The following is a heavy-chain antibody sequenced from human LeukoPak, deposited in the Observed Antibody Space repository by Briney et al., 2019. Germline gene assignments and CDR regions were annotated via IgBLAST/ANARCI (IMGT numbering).Heavy chain of an antibody. CDR1: GFTFSSYG. Sequence: PGGSLRLSCAASGFTFSSYGMHWVRQAPGKGLEWVAVIWYDGSNKYYADSVKGRSTISRDNSKNTLYLQMNSLRAEDTAVYYCARDLYSDVDTAMVGYWGQGTLVTVSS. V-gene: IGHV3-33*01. D-gene: IGHD5-18*01. CDR3: ARDLYSDVDTAMVGY. CDR2: IWYDGSNK. J-gene: IGHJ4*02.